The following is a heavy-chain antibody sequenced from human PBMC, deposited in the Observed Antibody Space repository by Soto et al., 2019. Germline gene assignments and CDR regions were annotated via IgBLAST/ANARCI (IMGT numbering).Heavy chain of an antibody. D-gene: IGHD4-17*01. CDR3: ARDQSGDYEAFDI. J-gene: IGHJ3*02. CDR1: GGSISSGGYY. V-gene: IGHV4-31*03. CDR2: IYYSGST. Sequence: SETLSLTCTVYGGSISSGGYYWSWIRQHPGKGLEWIGYIYYSGSTYYNPSLKSRVTISVDTSKNQFSLKLSSVTAADTAVYYCARDQSGDYEAFDIWGQGTMVTVSS.